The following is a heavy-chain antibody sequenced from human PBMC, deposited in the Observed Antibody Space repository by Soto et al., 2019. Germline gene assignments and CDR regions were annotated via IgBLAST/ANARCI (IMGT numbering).Heavy chain of an antibody. Sequence: SSVKVSCKASGYTFTSYYMHWVRQAPGQGLEWMGIINPSGGSTSYAQKFQGRVTMTRDTSTSTVYMELSSLRSEDTAVYYCARDRAYYDFWSGYSNYYYYYGMDVWGQGTTVTVSS. CDR1: GYTFTSYY. J-gene: IGHJ6*02. V-gene: IGHV1-46*01. D-gene: IGHD3-3*01. CDR2: INPSGGST. CDR3: ARDRAYYDFWSGYSNYYYYYGMDV.